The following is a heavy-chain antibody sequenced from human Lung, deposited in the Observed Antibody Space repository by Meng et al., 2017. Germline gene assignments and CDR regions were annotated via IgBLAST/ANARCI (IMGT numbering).Heavy chain of an antibody. Sequence: QVQLGQSGAERKKPGAAVKGSCKASADTVANYAISWGRQAPGQGLEWMGRISTHNGNTNYALKLQGRVTVTTDTSTSTAYMELRNLRSDDTAIYYCATARFSFLLGFDYWGQGTLVTVSS. CDR2: ISTHNGNT. D-gene: IGHD2-8*02. J-gene: IGHJ4*02. CDR1: ADTVANYA. V-gene: IGHV1-18*01. CDR3: ATARFSFLLGFDY.